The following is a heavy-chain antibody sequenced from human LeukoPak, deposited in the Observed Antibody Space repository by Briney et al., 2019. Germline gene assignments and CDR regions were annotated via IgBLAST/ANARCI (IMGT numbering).Heavy chain of an antibody. V-gene: IGHV4-39*07. J-gene: IGHJ4*02. D-gene: IGHD3-10*01. CDR1: GGSISSSSYY. CDR2: IYYSGST. Sequence: SETLSLTCTVSGGSISSSSYYWGWIRQPPGKGLEWIGSIYYSGSTYYNPSLKSRVTISVDTSKNQFSLKLSSVTAADTAVYYCARESRYYGSGEQIPYYFDYWGQGTLVTVSS. CDR3: ARESRYYGSGEQIPYYFDY.